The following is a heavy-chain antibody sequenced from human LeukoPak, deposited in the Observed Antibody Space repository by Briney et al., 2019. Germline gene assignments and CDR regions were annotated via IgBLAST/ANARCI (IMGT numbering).Heavy chain of an antibody. V-gene: IGHV1-69*05. CDR3: ARGPTSPGYYYYYYYMDV. Sequence: SVEVSCKASGGTFSSYAISWVRQAPGQGLEWMGGIIPIFGTANYAQKFQGRVTITTDESTSTAYMELSSLRSEDTAVYYCARGPTSPGYYYYYYYMDVWGKGTTVTVSS. J-gene: IGHJ6*03. CDR2: IIPIFGTA. CDR1: GGTFSSYA.